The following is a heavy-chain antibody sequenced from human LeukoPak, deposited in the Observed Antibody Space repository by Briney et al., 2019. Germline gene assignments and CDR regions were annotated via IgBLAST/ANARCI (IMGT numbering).Heavy chain of an antibody. CDR2: IKQDGSEK. Sequence: GGSLRLSCAASGFSFSSYAVTWVRQAPGKGLEWVANIKQDGSEKYYVDSVKGRFTISRDNAKNSLYLQMNSLRAEDTAVYYCARESLYYFDYWGQGTLVTVSS. CDR3: ARESLYYFDY. J-gene: IGHJ4*02. CDR1: GFSFSSYA. V-gene: IGHV3-7*01.